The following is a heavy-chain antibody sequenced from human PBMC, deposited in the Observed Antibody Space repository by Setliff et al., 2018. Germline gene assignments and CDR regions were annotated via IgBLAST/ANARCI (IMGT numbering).Heavy chain of an antibody. Sequence: GGSLRLSCSASGFTFSSYWMSWVRQAPGKGLEWVANIKQDGSEKYYVDSVKGRFTISRDNAKNSLYLQMNSLRAEDTAVYYCARDLGYDFWSGYDYYFDYWGQGTLVTVSS. J-gene: IGHJ4*02. D-gene: IGHD3-3*01. CDR3: ARDLGYDFWSGYDYYFDY. V-gene: IGHV3-7*01. CDR2: IKQDGSEK. CDR1: GFTFSSYW.